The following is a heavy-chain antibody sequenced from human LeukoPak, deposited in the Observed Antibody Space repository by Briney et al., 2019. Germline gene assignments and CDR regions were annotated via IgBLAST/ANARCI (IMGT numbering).Heavy chain of an antibody. D-gene: IGHD4-23*01. Sequence: GGSLRLSCAASGFTFSSYAMTWVRQAPGKGLEWVSAISGSGGTTYYADSVKGRFTISRDNSKNTLYLQMNSLRAEDTAVYYCAKDSTVATPRYNSFDPWGQGTLVTVSS. CDR2: ISGSGGTT. CDR1: GFTFSSYA. J-gene: IGHJ5*02. CDR3: AKDSTVATPRYNSFDP. V-gene: IGHV3-23*01.